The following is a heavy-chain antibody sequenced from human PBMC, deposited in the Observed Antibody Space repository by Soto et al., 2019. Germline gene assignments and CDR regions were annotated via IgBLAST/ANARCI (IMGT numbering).Heavy chain of an antibody. J-gene: IGHJ3*02. CDR1: GFTFSSYA. V-gene: IGHV3-30-3*01. CDR2: ISYDGSNK. CDR3: ARDHGAFDI. Sequence: QVQLVESGGGVVQPGRSLRLSCAASGFTFSSYAMHWVRQAPGKGLEWVAVISYDGSNKYYADSVKGRFTISRDNSKNTLYLQMNSLRAEDTAVYYCARDHGAFDISGQGTMVTDSS.